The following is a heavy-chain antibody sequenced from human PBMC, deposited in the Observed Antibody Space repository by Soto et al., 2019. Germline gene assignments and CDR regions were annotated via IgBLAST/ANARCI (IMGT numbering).Heavy chain of an antibody. CDR3: ASLRDTAMVFGDYYYYYGMDV. CDR2: IIPIFGTA. D-gene: IGHD5-18*01. J-gene: IGHJ6*02. Sequence: SVKVSCKASGGTFSSYAISWVRQAPGQGLEWMGGIIPIFGTANYAQKFQGRVTITADESTSTAYMELSSLRSEDTAVYYCASLRDTAMVFGDYYYYYGMDVWGQGTTVTVSS. CDR1: GGTFSSYA. V-gene: IGHV1-69*13.